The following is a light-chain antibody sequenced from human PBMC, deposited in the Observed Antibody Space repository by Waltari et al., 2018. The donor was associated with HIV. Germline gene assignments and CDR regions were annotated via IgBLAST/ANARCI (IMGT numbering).Light chain of an antibody. Sequence: QSVLTQPPSVSGTPGQRITVSCSGSGPNIGTNYAYWYQQLPGAAPKLLVARNSQRPSGVPDRFSGSKSGTSASLAISGLRSEDEADYHCASWDDRVSGWVFGGGTKLTVL. J-gene: IGLJ3*02. CDR2: RNS. V-gene: IGLV1-47*01. CDR3: ASWDDRVSGWV. CDR1: GPNIGTNY.